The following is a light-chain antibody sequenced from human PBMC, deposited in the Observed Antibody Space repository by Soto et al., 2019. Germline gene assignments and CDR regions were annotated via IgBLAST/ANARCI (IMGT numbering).Light chain of an antibody. J-gene: IGKJ1*01. CDR3: QQYHNWPPWT. CDR2: GAS. CDR1: QSVSSN. V-gene: IGKV3-15*01. Sequence: EIVMKQSPATLSVSPGESATLACRASQSVSSNLAWYQQKPGQAPRLLIHGASTRATGIPARFSGSGSGTEFTLTISSLQSDDFAVDSCQQYHNWPPWTFGQGTKVEI.